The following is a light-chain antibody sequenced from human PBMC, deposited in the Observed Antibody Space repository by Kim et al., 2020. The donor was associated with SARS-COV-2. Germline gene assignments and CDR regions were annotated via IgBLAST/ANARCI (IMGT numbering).Light chain of an antibody. J-gene: IGLJ2*01. V-gene: IGLV2-14*03. CDR3: SSYAKSKAVL. CDR2: DVT. CDR1: SSDIGLYNY. Sequence: QSALTQPASVSGSPGQSITISCTGTSSDIGLYNYVAWYQQHPGKVPKFLIYDVTKRPSGVSNRFSGSKSGNTAFLTISGLQAEDEADYYCSSYAKSKAVLFGGGTQLTVL.